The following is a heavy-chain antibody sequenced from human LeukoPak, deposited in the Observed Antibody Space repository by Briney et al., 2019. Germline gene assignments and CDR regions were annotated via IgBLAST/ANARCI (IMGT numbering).Heavy chain of an antibody. J-gene: IGHJ6*03. CDR1: GGSMNYY. CDR2: IYHSGHT. Sequence: SETLSLTCTVSGGSMNYYWSWVRQPLGKGLEWIGYIYHSGHTYYNPSFQSRVSISLDTSNNRFSLKLASVTAADTAVYYCARLDVDSAVYYFMDVWGKGTTVAVSS. CDR3: ARLDVDSAVYYFMDV. V-gene: IGHV4-59*01. D-gene: IGHD5-12*01.